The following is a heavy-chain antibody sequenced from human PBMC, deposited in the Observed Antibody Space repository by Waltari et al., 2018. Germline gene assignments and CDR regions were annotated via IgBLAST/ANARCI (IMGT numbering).Heavy chain of an antibody. Sequence: QVQLQESGPGLGKPSETLSLTCAVSGYSISSGYYWGWIRQPPGKGLEWIGNIYHNGSTYYNPSLKSRVTISVDTSKNQFSLKLSSVTAADTAVYYCARVPMVRGVLAFMDVWGQGTTVTVSS. CDR1: GYSISSGYY. D-gene: IGHD3-10*01. J-gene: IGHJ6*02. CDR2: IYHNGST. V-gene: IGHV4-38-2*01. CDR3: ARVPMVRGVLAFMDV.